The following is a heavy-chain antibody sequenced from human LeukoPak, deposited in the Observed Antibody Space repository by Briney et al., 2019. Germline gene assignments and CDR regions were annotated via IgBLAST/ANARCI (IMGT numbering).Heavy chain of an antibody. CDR3: ARVGRIDSSSWYLLDY. V-gene: IGHV4-59*01. CDR2: IYYSGST. D-gene: IGHD6-13*01. J-gene: IGHJ4*02. CDR1: GGSISSYY. Sequence: PSETLSLTCTVSGGSISSYYWSWIRQPPGKGLEWIGYIYYSGSTNYNPSLNSRVTISVDTSKNQFSLKLSSVTAADTAVYYCARVGRIDSSSWYLLDYWGQGTLVTVSS.